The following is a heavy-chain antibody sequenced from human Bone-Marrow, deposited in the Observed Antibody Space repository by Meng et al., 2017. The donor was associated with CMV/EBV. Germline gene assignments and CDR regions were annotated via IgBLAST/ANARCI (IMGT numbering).Heavy chain of an antibody. D-gene: IGHD3-22*01. J-gene: IGHJ6*02. CDR1: GYTFTSYG. CDR3: ARDRGAYYDCSGYSYHYYGMAF. V-gene: IGHV1-18*01. Sequence: ASVKVSCKASGYTFTSYGISWVRQAPGQGLEWMGWISPYHGNTNYAQKLQGRVTMTTDTSTSTAYTELTSLRADDTAVYYCARDRGAYYDCSGYSYHYYGMAFWGQGTTVTVSS. CDR2: ISPYHGNT.